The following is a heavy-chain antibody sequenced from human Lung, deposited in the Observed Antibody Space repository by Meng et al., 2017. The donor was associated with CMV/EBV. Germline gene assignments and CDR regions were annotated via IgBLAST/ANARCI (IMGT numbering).Heavy chain of an antibody. J-gene: IGHJ4*02. D-gene: IGHD4-23*01. CDR3: ARGINGGCGD. V-gene: IGHV6-1*01. CDR1: GDIVSSNSAA. CDR2: TYYRSKWYH. Sequence: QVQLKQSGPGLVKPSQTRSLTCAISGDIVSSNSAAWHWIRQSPSRGLEWLGRTYYRSKWYHEYAVSVKSRITISPDTPKNQFSLQLNSMTPEDTAVYYCARGINGGCGDWGQGTLVTVSS.